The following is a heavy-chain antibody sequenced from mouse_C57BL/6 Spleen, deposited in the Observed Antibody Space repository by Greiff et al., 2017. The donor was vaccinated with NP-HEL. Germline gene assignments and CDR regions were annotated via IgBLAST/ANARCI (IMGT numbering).Heavy chain of an antibody. CDR2: IRNKANGYTT. D-gene: IGHD2-4*01. J-gene: IGHJ3*01. Sequence: DVMLVESGGGLVQPGGSLSLSCAASGFTFTDYYMSWVRQPPGKALEWLGFIRNKANGYTTEYSASVKGQFTISRDNSQSILYLQMNALRAEDSATYYCARSWYDYDDGGVLVAYWGQGTLVTVSA. V-gene: IGHV7-3*01. CDR1: GFTFTDYY. CDR3: ARSWYDYDDGGVLVAY.